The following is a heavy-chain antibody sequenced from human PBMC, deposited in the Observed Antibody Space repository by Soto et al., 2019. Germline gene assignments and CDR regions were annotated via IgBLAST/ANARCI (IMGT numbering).Heavy chain of an antibody. Sequence: QVQLVESGGGFVKTSGSLTLACGGSGFTFSDYYMSWVRQAPGKGLEWVAYISSSGNTIYYADSVKGRFTISRDNAKNSVFLQMSNLRAEDMALYFCAKMSSENYYDPVFSWGQGTLVTVSS. D-gene: IGHD3-22*01. V-gene: IGHV3-11*01. J-gene: IGHJ4*02. CDR2: ISSSGNTI. CDR3: AKMSSENYYDPVFS. CDR1: GFTFSDYY.